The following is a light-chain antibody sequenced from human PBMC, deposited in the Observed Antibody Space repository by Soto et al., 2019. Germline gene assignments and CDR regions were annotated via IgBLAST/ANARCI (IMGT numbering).Light chain of an antibody. CDR1: QSVSSSY. J-gene: IGKJ1*01. V-gene: IGKV3-20*01. CDR2: GAS. CDR3: QQYGSLWT. Sequence: EIVLTQSPGTLSLSPGERATLSCRASQSVSSSYLAWYQQKPGQAPRLLIYGASSRATGIPDRFSGSGSGTDFTLTISRLETEDFAAYYCQQYGSLWTFXQGTKVDIK.